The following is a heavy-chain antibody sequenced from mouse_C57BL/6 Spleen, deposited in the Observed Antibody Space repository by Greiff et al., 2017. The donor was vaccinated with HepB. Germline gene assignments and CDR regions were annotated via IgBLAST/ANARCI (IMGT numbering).Heavy chain of an antibody. CDR3: ARMDIYYDYDRAY. D-gene: IGHD2-4*01. V-gene: IGHV1-26*01. CDR1: GYTFTDYY. CDR2: INPNNGGT. Sequence: VQLQQSGPELVKPGASVKISCKASGYTFTDYYMNWVKQSHGKSLEWIGDINPNNGGTSYNQKFKGKATLTVDKSSSTAYMELRSLTSEDSAVYDCARMDIYYDYDRAYWGQGTLVTVSA. J-gene: IGHJ3*01.